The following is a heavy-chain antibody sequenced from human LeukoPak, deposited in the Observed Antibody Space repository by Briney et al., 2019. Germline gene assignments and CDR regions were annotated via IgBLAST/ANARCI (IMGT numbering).Heavy chain of an antibody. CDR1: GYTFSSYG. J-gene: IGHJ6*03. Sequence: ASVKVSCKASGYTFSSYGLSWVRQAPGQGLEWMGWISAYNGYTRYAQKVQGRVTMTTDTSTSTAYMELRSLRSDDTAVYYCARDRAGFRGLVDYYYYMDVWGKGTTVTISS. CDR2: ISAYNGYT. CDR3: ARDRAGFRGLVDYYYYMDV. V-gene: IGHV1-18*04. D-gene: IGHD6-19*01.